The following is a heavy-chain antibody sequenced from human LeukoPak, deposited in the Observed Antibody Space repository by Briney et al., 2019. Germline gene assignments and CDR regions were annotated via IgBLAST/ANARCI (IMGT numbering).Heavy chain of an antibody. J-gene: IGHJ4*02. Sequence: GGSLRLSCAASGFAFSSCAMSWVRQAPGKGLEWVSALSASGGSPFYADSVKGRFTISTDNAKNSLYLQMNSLRVEDTAVYYCARGPTYGSRSDFLESWGLGTLVTVSS. D-gene: IGHD3-10*01. CDR2: LSASGGSP. CDR1: GFAFSSCA. CDR3: ARGPTYGSRSDFLES. V-gene: IGHV3-23*01.